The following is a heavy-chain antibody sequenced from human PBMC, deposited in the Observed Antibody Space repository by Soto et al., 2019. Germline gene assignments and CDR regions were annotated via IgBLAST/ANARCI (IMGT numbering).Heavy chain of an antibody. CDR2: FDPEDGET. D-gene: IGHD3-16*02. CDR3: ATVAVITFGGVIATDYSGMDV. J-gene: IGHJ6*02. CDR1: GYILTELS. V-gene: IGHV1-24*01. Sequence: GASVKVSCKVSGYILTELSMHWVRQAPGKGLEWMGGFDPEDGETIYAQKFQGRVTMTEDTSTDTAYMELSSLRSEDTAVYYCATVAVITFGGVIATDYSGMDVWGQGTTVTVSS.